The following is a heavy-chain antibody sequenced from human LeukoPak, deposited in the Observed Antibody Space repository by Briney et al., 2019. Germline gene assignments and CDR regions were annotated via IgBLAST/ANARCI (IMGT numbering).Heavy chain of an antibody. V-gene: IGHV4-39*07. D-gene: IGHD2-2*03. CDR3: ARVRDGYCSSTSCFPHNWFDP. Sequence: PSETLSLTCTVSGGSISSSSYYWGWIRQPPGKGLEWIGSIYYSGSTYYNPSLKSRVTMSVDTSKNQFSLKLSSVTAADTAVYYCARVRDGYCSSTSCFPHNWFDPWGQGTLVTVSS. CDR2: IYYSGST. J-gene: IGHJ5*02. CDR1: GGSISSSSYY.